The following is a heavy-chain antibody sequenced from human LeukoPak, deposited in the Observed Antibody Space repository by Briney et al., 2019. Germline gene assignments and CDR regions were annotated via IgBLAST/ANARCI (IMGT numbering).Heavy chain of an antibody. J-gene: IGHJ3*02. D-gene: IGHD3-3*01. CDR3: ARPYDFWSGYEALHDAFDI. CDR2: ILPYNGNT. V-gene: IGHV1-18*01. Sequence: ASVKVSCKASGYTFTSYGITWVRQAPGQGLEWVGWILPYNGNTKYAQKLQGRVTMTTDTSTSTAYMELRSLRSDDTAVYYCARPYDFWSGYEALHDAFDIWGQGTMVTVSS. CDR1: GYTFTSYG.